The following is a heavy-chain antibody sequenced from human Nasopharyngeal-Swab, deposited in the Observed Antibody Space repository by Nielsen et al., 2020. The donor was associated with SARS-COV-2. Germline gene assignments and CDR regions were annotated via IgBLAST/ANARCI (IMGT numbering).Heavy chain of an antibody. J-gene: IGHJ6*02. V-gene: IGHV3-21*01. D-gene: IGHD3-3*01. CDR3: ARDGLDYDFWSAYFMDV. CDR1: GFTFSNYN. Sequence: GESLKISCAASGFTFSNYNMNWVRQAPGKGLEWVSSISSSSTYIYHADSVKGRLTISRDNTKNSLSLQMNSLRAEDTAVYYCARDGLDYDFWSAYFMDVWGQGTTVTVSS. CDR2: ISSSSTYI.